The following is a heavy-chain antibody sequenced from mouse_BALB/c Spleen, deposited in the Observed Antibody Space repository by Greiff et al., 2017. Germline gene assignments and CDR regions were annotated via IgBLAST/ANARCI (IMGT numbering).Heavy chain of an antibody. CDR2: IDPANGNT. Sequence: VQLKESGAELVKPGASVKLSCTASGFNIKDTYMHWVKQRPEQGLEWIGRIDPANGNTKYDPKFQGKATITADTSSNTAYLQLSSLTSEDTAVYYCARIGNYAMDYWGQGTSVTVSS. D-gene: IGHD1-1*02. CDR3: ARIGNYAMDY. V-gene: IGHV14-3*02. CDR1: GFNIKDTY. J-gene: IGHJ4*01.